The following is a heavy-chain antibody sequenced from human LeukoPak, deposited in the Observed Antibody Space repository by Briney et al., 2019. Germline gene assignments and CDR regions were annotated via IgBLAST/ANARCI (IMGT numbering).Heavy chain of an antibody. V-gene: IGHV3-74*01. CDR2: INSDGSTT. CDR1: GFTFSSYG. D-gene: IGHD6-13*01. Sequence: GGSLRLSCAASGFTFSSYGMHWVRQGPGKGLVWVSRINSDGSTTNYADSVKGRFTISRDNAKNSLYLQMNSLRAEDTAVYYCVLGRSRSFDYWGQGTLVTVSS. J-gene: IGHJ4*02. CDR3: VLGRSRSFDY.